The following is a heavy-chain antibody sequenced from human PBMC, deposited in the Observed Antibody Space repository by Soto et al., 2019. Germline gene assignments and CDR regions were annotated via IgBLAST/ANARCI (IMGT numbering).Heavy chain of an antibody. V-gene: IGHV3-73*01. CDR3: TRSLTHYDSSGYYYYYYYGMDV. J-gene: IGHJ6*02. CDR1: GFTFSGSA. D-gene: IGHD3-22*01. CDR2: IRSKANSYAT. Sequence: PGGSLRLSCAASGFTFSGSAMHWARQASGKGLEWVGRIRSKANSYATAYAASVKGRFTISRDDSKNTAYLQMNSLKTEDTAVYYCTRSLTHYDSSGYYYYYYYGMDVWGQGTTVTVSS.